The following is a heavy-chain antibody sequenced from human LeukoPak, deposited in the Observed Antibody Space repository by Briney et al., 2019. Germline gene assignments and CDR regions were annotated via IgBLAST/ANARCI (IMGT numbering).Heavy chain of an antibody. CDR2: ISSGGSYM. D-gene: IGHD3-10*01. CDR3: ARVGAKGGWYFDL. CDR1: GFTFSGYG. V-gene: IGHV3-21*01. Sequence: PGGSLRLSCAAPGFTFSGYGMNWVRQAPGKGLEWVSSISSGGSYMYYADSLKGRFTISRDNAKNSLYLQMNSPRAEDTAVYYCARVGAKGGWYFDLWGHGTLVTVSS. J-gene: IGHJ2*01.